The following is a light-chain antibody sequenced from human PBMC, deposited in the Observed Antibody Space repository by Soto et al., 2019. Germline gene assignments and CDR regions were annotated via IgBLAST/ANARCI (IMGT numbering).Light chain of an antibody. CDR1: QSVGSGY. CDR3: QQYTTSAFT. CDR2: GAS. Sequence: IVFTQSPGTLSLSPGESATLSCRASQSVGSGYLAWYRQKPGQAPRLLIYGASISATGIPGRFTGSGSGTHFTLTISRREPEDDALYYCQQYTTSAFTFGPGTKVDV. V-gene: IGKV3-20*01. J-gene: IGKJ3*01.